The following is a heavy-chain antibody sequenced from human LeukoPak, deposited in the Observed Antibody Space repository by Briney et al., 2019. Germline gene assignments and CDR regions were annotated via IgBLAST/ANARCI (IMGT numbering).Heavy chain of an antibody. CDR3: AKAPGAAAHFDY. CDR1: GFTLSSYA. V-gene: IGHV3-23*01. Sequence: GGSLRLSCAASGFTLSSYAMSWVRQAPGKGLEWVSAISGSGGSTYYEDSVKGRFTISRDNSKNTLYLQMNSLRAEGTAVYYCAKAPGAAAHFDYWGQGTLVTVSS. D-gene: IGHD2-2*01. CDR2: ISGSGGST. J-gene: IGHJ4*02.